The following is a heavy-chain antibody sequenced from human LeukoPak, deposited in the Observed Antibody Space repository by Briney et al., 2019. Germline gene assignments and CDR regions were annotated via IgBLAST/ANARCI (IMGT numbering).Heavy chain of an antibody. CDR3: ARTYYYDSSGYYYIDY. Sequence: SVKVSCKASGGTFSSYAISWVRQAPGQGLEWMGGIIPIFGTANYAQKFQGRVTITADESTSTAYMELSSLRSEDTAVYYCARTYYYDSSGYYYIDYWDQGTLVTVSS. V-gene: IGHV1-69*13. J-gene: IGHJ4*02. D-gene: IGHD3-22*01. CDR1: GGTFSSYA. CDR2: IIPIFGTA.